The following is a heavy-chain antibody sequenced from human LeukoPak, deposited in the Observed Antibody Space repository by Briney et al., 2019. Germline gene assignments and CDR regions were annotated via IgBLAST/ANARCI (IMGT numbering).Heavy chain of an antibody. CDR2: IRYDGSNK. Sequence: GGSLRFSCAASGFSFTSYNFHWVRQAPGKGLEWVAFIRYDGSNKYYADSVKGRFTISRDNSKNTLYLQMNSLRAEDTAVYYCAKDPGSSTSCLDYWGQGTLVTVSS. CDR3: AKDPGSSTSCLDY. V-gene: IGHV3-30*02. J-gene: IGHJ4*02. CDR1: GFSFTSYN. D-gene: IGHD2-2*01.